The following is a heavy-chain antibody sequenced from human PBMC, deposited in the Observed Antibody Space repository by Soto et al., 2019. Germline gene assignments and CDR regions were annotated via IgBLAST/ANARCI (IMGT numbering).Heavy chain of an antibody. V-gene: IGHV6-1*01. CDR1: GDSVSSNSAA. CDR3: SRDHVADYSSGWYGWFDP. Sequence: SQTLSLNCAISGDSVSSNSAAWNWIRQSPSRGLEWLGRTYYRSKWYNDYAVSVKSRITINPDTSKNQFSLQLNSVTPEDTAVYYCSRDHVADYSSGWYGWFDPWGQGTLVTVSS. CDR2: TYYRSKWYN. D-gene: IGHD6-19*01. J-gene: IGHJ5*02.